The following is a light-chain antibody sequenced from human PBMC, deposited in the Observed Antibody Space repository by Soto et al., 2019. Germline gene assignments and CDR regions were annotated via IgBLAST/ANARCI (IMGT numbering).Light chain of an antibody. CDR3: QQSYSTPQGLT. CDR1: QSISSY. Sequence: DIQMTQSPSSLSASVGDRVTITCRASQSISSYLNWYQQKPGKAPKLLIYAASSLQSGVPSRFRGSGSGTDFTLTISSLQPEDFATYYCQQSYSTPQGLTFGGGTKVEIK. V-gene: IGKV1-39*01. CDR2: AAS. J-gene: IGKJ4*01.